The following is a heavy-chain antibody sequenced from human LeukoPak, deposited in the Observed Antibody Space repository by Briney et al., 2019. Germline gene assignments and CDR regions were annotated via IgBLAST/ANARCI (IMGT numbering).Heavy chain of an antibody. CDR1: GFTFSGSP. CDR2: IRSTSNSYAT. Sequence: GGSLRLSCAASGFTFSGSPMHWVRQASGKGLEWVGLIRSTSNSYATAYAASVKGRFTISRDDSKNTAYLQMNSLKTEDTAVYYCAGGSGWYSPDYWGQGSLVTVSS. V-gene: IGHV3-73*01. D-gene: IGHD6-19*01. J-gene: IGHJ4*02. CDR3: AGGSGWYSPDY.